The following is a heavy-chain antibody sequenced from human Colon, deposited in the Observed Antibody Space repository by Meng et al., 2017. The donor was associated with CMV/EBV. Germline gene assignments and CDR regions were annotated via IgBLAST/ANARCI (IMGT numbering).Heavy chain of an antibody. J-gene: IGHJ6*02. CDR2: ISVNSIG. CDR3: VKDMSVTNWGSGGLDV. CDR1: GFRFGHYG. D-gene: IGHD3-10*01. V-gene: IGHV3-9*01. Sequence: SLKISCVGSGFRFGHYGMHWVRQVPGKGLEWVSGISVNSIGEYSESVKGRFTISRDNAKNSLYLQMNSLKPEDTALYYCVKDMSVTNWGSGGLDVWGQGTTVTVSS.